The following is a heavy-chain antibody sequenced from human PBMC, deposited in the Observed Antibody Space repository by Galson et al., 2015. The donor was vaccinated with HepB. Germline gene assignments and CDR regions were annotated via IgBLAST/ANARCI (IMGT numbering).Heavy chain of an antibody. Sequence: LRLSCAASGFTFSHYAMHWVRQAPGKGLEWVAIISYDGTNKYYADSVKGRFTISRDDSKNTLYLLMNSLRAEDTAVYYCARDGERGYYGGYVTYYFDYWGQGTLVTVSS. CDR3: ARDGERGYYGGYVTYYFDY. J-gene: IGHJ4*02. CDR2: ISYDGTNK. CDR1: GFTFSHYA. V-gene: IGHV3-30-3*01. D-gene: IGHD3-3*01.